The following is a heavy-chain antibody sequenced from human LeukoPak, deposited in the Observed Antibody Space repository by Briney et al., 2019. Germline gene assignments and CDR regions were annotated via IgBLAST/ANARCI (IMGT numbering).Heavy chain of an antibody. CDR2: MNPNSGNT. CDR1: GYTFTSYD. CDR3: ARGGEQLVDNWFDP. Sequence: ASVKVSCKASGYTFTSYDINWVRQATGQGLEWMGWMNPNSGNTGYAQKFQGRVTITRNTSISTAYMELSSLRSEDTAVYYCARGGEQLVDNWFDPWGQGTLVTVSS. D-gene: IGHD6-6*01. J-gene: IGHJ5*02. V-gene: IGHV1-8*03.